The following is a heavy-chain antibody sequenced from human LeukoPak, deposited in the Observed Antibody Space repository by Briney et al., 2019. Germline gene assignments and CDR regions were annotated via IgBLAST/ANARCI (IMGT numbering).Heavy chain of an antibody. CDR2: IDHGGVT. CDR3: ARGHDYYSEYFQH. D-gene: IGHD1-26*01. Sequence: SGTLSLTCTVSGASIDFESYYWSWVRQSAGKGLEWIGRIDHGGVTNYNPSLQSRVTISLDTSQKQFSLKLNSVTAADTAVYYCARGHDYYSEYFQHWGQGTLVSVSS. J-gene: IGHJ1*01. V-gene: IGHV4-61*02. CDR1: GASIDFESYY.